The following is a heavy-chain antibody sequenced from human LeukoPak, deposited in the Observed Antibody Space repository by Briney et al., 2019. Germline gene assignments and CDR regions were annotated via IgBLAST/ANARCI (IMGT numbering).Heavy chain of an antibody. CDR3: ARDGLNTMVRGKIHYNYMDV. Sequence: SETLSLTCNVSGDSISSYYWTWIRQPAGKGLQWIGRIFTSGSTSYNPSLKSRLTISLDMSKNQFSLKLTSVTAADTAVYFCARDGLNTMVRGKIHYNYMDVWGKGTTVSISS. D-gene: IGHD3-10*01. CDR2: IFTSGST. J-gene: IGHJ6*03. CDR1: GDSISSYY. V-gene: IGHV4-4*07.